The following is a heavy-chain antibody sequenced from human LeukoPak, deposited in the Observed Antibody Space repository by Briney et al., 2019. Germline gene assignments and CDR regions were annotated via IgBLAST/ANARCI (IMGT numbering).Heavy chain of an antibody. Sequence: SVKVSCKATGGTFTSYAISWVRQAPGQRLEWMGGIIPLLGTANYAQKFQGRVTITADESTSKAYMELSSLRSEDTAVYYCARGQINYYGSGSYYNYYYLDVWGKGTTVTVSS. J-gene: IGHJ6*03. CDR2: IIPLLGTA. CDR3: ARGQINYYGSGSYYNYYYLDV. V-gene: IGHV1-69*01. CDR1: GGTFTSYA. D-gene: IGHD3-10*01.